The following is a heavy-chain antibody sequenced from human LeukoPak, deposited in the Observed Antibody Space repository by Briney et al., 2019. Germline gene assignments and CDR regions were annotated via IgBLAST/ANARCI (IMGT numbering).Heavy chain of an antibody. CDR2: IKQDGSEK. V-gene: IGHV3-7*01. CDR3: ARDHAVAGTTSYNWFDP. D-gene: IGHD6-19*01. J-gene: IGHJ5*02. Sequence: PGGSLRLSCAASGFTFSSYWMSWVRQAPGKGLEWVANIKQDGSEKYYVDSVKGRFTISRDNAKNSLYLQMNSLRAEDTAVYYCARDHAVAGTTSYNWFDPWGQGTLVTVSS. CDR1: GFTFSSYW.